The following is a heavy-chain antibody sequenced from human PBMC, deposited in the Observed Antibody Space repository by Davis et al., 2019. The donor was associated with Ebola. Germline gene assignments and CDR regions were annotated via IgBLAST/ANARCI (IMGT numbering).Heavy chain of an antibody. D-gene: IGHD5-24*01. CDR1: GYSISSGYY. CDR2: IYTSGTT. CDR3: AREQMATIVSPFDY. Sequence: PSETLSLTCAVSGYSISSGYYWTWIRQPAGKGLEWIGHIYTSGTTNYNPSLKSRVTISLDTSKNQFSLKLNSVTAADTAVYYCAREQMATIVSPFDYWGQGTLVTVSS. J-gene: IGHJ4*02. V-gene: IGHV4-61*09.